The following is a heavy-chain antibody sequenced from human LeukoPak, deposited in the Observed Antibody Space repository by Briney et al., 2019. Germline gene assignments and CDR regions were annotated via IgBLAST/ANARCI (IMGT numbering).Heavy chain of an antibody. J-gene: IGHJ5*02. V-gene: IGHV3-23*01. D-gene: IGHD5-18*01. CDR1: GFTFSSYA. CDR2: ISGSGGST. Sequence: PGGSLRLSCAASGFTFSSYAMGWVRQAPGKGLEWVSAISGSGGSTYYADSVKGRFTIYGDNSNNTLYLQMNSLRAEDTAVYYCAKAQSPYSYGDMNNWFDHWGQGTLVTVSS. CDR3: AKAQSPYSYGDMNNWFDH.